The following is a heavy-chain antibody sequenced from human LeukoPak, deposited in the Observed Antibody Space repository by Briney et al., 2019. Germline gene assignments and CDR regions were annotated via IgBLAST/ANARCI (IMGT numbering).Heavy chain of an antibody. Sequence: PSETLSLTCSVYGGSFNNYYWSWIRQPPGKGLGWIGQINHSGSTKYNPSLKSRVTISLDTSQNQFSLNLSSVTAADTAVYYCARGYCSGGSCYRDFDYWGQGTLVTVSS. CDR2: INHSGST. V-gene: IGHV4-34*01. D-gene: IGHD2-15*01. CDR1: GGSFNNYY. CDR3: ARGYCSGGSCYRDFDY. J-gene: IGHJ4*02.